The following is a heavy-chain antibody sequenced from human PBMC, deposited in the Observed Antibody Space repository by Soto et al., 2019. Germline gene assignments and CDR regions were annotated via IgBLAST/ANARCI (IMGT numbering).Heavy chain of an antibody. CDR1: GFSFSDNF. CDR2: INRGSTYT. D-gene: IGHD1-26*01. J-gene: IGHJ3*02. V-gene: IGHV3-11*05. Sequence: QVQLVESGGGLVKPGGSLRLSCAASGFSFSDNFMTWIRQAPGKGLEFVSYINRGSTYTDYAGFVKGRFTISRDNAKNSLYLEMNSLRVEDTAIYYCATGTYHADDVYDIWGQGTLVTVSS. CDR3: ATGTYHADDVYDI.